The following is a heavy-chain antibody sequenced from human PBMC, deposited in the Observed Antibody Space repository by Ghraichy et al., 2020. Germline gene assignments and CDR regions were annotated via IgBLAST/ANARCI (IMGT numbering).Heavy chain of an antibody. Sequence: SQTLSLTCTVSGGSMSNYYWNWIRQPPGQGPEWIGYISYSGRTNYSPSLKSRVTMSVDTSKNQFSLTLNSVIDADTAVYYCARDRDYDSGGYVIPRYFHVCGRGTLVTVSS. J-gene: IGHJ2*01. CDR3: ARDRDYDSGGYVIPRYFHV. CDR1: GGSMSNYY. V-gene: IGHV4-59*01. CDR2: ISYSGRT. D-gene: IGHD3-22*01.